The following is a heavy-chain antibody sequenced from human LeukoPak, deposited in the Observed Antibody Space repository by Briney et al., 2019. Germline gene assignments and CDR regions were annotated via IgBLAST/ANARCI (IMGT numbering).Heavy chain of an antibody. V-gene: IGHV4-38-2*02. CDR2: MYHSGST. Sequence: SETLSLTCDVSGYSISSGYYWGWIRQPPGKGLEWIASMYHSGSTYYNPSLKTRVTISVDTSKNQFSLMLTSVTAADTAVYYCARDRYYDILTGHYYYYMDVWGKGTTVTVSS. CDR1: GYSISSGYY. D-gene: IGHD3-9*01. J-gene: IGHJ6*03. CDR3: ARDRYYDILTGHYYYYMDV.